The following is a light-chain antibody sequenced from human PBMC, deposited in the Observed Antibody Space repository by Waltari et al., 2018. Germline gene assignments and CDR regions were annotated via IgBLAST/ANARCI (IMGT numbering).Light chain of an antibody. CDR2: ADS. Sequence: SFELTQPSSVSVSPGQPASIACAGAPCGSKWTSWYQQKAGQSPVLVIYADSERPSGVPGRFSAARSGDTVTLNISGTQDLDEADYYCQTWDSNIFVFGPGTKVTVL. J-gene: IGLJ1*01. CDR3: QTWDSNIFV. CDR1: PCGSKW. V-gene: IGLV3-1*01.